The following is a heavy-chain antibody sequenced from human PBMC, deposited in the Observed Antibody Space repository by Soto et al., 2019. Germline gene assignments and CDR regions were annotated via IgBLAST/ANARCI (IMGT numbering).Heavy chain of an antibody. V-gene: IGHV1-69*12. D-gene: IGHD5-12*01. CDR3: ARDLGGGYDPGDY. CDR2: IISMFGTP. CDR1: GATFSISV. Sequence: QVQLVQSGAELKKPGSSVKVSCRASGATFSISVFNWVRQAPGQGLEWMGGIISMFGTPNYSQKFQGRVTITADESKSTGYMELNNLRSDDTAIYSCARDLGGGYDPGDYWGQGTKVTVSS. J-gene: IGHJ4*02.